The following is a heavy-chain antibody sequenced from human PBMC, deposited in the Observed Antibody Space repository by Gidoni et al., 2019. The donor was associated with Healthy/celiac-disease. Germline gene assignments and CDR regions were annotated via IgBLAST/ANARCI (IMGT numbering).Heavy chain of an antibody. V-gene: IGHV4-39*01. CDR2: IYYSGST. Sequence: QLQLQESGPGLVKPSETLSLTCTVPGGSISSSSYYWGWIRQPPGKGLEWIGSIYYSGSTYYNPSLKSRVTISVDTSKNQCSLKLSSVTAADTAVYYCARRVRFLEWVNWFDPWGQGTLVTVSS. J-gene: IGHJ5*02. CDR1: GGSISSSSYY. D-gene: IGHD3-3*01. CDR3: ARRVRFLEWVNWFDP.